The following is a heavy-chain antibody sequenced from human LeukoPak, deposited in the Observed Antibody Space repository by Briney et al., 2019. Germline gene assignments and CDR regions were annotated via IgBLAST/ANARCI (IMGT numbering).Heavy chain of an antibody. CDR2: ISWNSGSI. J-gene: IGHJ4*02. Sequence: GGSLRLSCAASGFTFDDYAMHWVRQAPGKGLEWVSGISWNSGSIGYADSVKGRFTISRDNAKNSLYLQMNSLRAEDTALYYCAKLYSSSWDYYFDYWGQGTLVTVSS. CDR3: AKLYSSSWDYYFDY. D-gene: IGHD6-13*01. V-gene: IGHV3-9*01. CDR1: GFTFDDYA.